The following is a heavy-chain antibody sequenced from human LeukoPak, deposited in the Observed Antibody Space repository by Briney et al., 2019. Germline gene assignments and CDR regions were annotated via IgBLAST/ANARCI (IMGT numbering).Heavy chain of an antibody. D-gene: IGHD2-2*01. CDR2: ISSSGSGK. V-gene: IGHV3-48*04. Sequence: GGSLRLSCAASGFTFSSYGMNWIRQAPGKGLEWVSYISSSGSGKFYADSVKGRFTISRDNAKDLLYLEMNNMRVDDTAVYYCARRTPSWGLDDWGQGTLVTVSS. CDR3: ARRTPSWGLDD. J-gene: IGHJ4*02. CDR1: GFTFSSYG.